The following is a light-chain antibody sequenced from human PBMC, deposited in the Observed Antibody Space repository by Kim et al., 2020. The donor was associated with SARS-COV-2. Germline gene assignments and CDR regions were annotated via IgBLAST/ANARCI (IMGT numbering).Light chain of an antibody. CDR1: QSDLYSSNNKNY. Sequence: TINCKSGQSDLYSSNNKNYLAWYQQKTGQTPKQLMYWASTRESGVPERFSGSGAGGEFSLTISSLQAEDVAVYYCQQYYSTPQLTFGGGTKVDIK. J-gene: IGKJ4*01. V-gene: IGKV4-1*01. CDR2: WAS. CDR3: QQYYSTPQLT.